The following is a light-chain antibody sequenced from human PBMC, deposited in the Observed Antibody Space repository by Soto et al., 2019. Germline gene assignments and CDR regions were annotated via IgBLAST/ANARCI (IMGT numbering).Light chain of an antibody. CDR1: QIISSW. V-gene: IGKV1-5*03. CDR3: QHYDNYQWT. Sequence: DLQMTQSPSALSASVGDRVTITCPASQIISSWVAWYQQKPGKAPNFLIYKASTLESGVPSRFSGSGSGTEFTLTISSLQPDDSATYYCQHYDNYQWTFGQGTKVEIK. J-gene: IGKJ1*01. CDR2: KAS.